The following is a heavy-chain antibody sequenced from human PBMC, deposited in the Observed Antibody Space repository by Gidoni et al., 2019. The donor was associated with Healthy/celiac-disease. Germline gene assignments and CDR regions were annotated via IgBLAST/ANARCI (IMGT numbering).Heavy chain of an antibody. D-gene: IGHD2-2*02. CDR1: GFTFSSYA. J-gene: IGHJ4*02. CDR3: ARDAAIPN. V-gene: IGHV3-30*04. CDR2: ISYDGSNK. Sequence: QVQLVESGGGVVQPGRSLRLSCAASGFTFSSYAMHWVRQAPGKGLEWVAVISYDGSNKYYADSVKGRFTISRDNSKNTLYLQMNSLRAEDTAVYYCARDAAIPNWGQGTLVTVSS.